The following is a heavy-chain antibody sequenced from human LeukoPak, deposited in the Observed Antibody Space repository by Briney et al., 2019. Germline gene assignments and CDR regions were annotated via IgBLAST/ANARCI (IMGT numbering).Heavy chain of an antibody. CDR3: APGPDYDSSGYYGDY. CDR2: ISAYNGNT. D-gene: IGHD3-22*01. Sequence: ASVKVSCKASSYTFTNYAFTWVRQAPGQGLEWMGWISAYNGNTNYAQKLQGRVTMTTDTSTSTAYMELRSLRSDDTAVYYCAPGPDYDSSGYYGDYWGQGTLVTVSS. CDR1: SYTFTNYA. V-gene: IGHV1-18*01. J-gene: IGHJ4*02.